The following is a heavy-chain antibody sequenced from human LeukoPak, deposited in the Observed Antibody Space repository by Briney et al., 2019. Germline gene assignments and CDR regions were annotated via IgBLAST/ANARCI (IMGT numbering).Heavy chain of an antibody. CDR1: GYNFTGHY. J-gene: IGHJ3*02. D-gene: IGHD3-3*01. Sequence: SVKVSCKASGYNFTGHYMHWVRQAPGQGLEWMGWINPNSGGTNYAQKFQGRITMTRDTSISTAYMELSRLRSDDTAVYYCARGWSRFLEWLFAPPDAFDIWGQGTMVTVSS. V-gene: IGHV1-2*02. CDR2: INPNSGGT. CDR3: ARGWSRFLEWLFAPPDAFDI.